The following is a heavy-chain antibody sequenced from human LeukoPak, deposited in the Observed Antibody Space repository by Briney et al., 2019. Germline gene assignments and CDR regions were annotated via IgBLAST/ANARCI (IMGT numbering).Heavy chain of an antibody. CDR2: IYYSGST. Sequence: SETLSLTCTVFGGSISSYYWSWIRQPPGKGLEWIGYIYYSGSTNYNPSLKSRVTISVDTSKNQFSLKLSSVTAADTAVYYCARAPCGGDCYRGYYFDYWGQGTLVTVSS. D-gene: IGHD2-21*02. V-gene: IGHV4-59*01. CDR3: ARAPCGGDCYRGYYFDY. J-gene: IGHJ4*02. CDR1: GGSISSYY.